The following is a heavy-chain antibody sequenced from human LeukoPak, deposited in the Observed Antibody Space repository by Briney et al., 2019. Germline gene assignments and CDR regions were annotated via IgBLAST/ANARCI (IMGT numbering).Heavy chain of an antibody. V-gene: IGHV4-59*01. D-gene: IGHD5-24*01. CDR3: VRAGARGRDGYKPFDY. Sequence: SETLSLTCTVSGGSISSYYWSWIRQPPGKGLEWIGYIYYSGSTNYNPSLKSRVTISVDTSKNQFSLKLSSVTAADTAVYYCVRAGARGRDGYKPFDYWGQGTLVTVSS. CDR1: GGSISSYY. J-gene: IGHJ4*02. CDR2: IYYSGST.